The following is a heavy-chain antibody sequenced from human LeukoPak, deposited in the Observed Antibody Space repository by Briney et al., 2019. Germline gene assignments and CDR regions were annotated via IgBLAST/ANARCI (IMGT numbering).Heavy chain of an antibody. CDR3: ARGHDSSGYPPDY. V-gene: IGHV1-2*02. D-gene: IGHD3-22*01. CDR1: GYTFTGYY. CDR2: INPNSGGT. J-gene: IGHJ4*02. Sequence: SVKVSCKASGYTFTGYYMHWVRQAPGQGLEWMGWINPNSGGTNYAQKFQGRVTMTRDTSISTAYMELSRLRSDDTAVYYCARGHDSSGYPPDYWGQGTLVSVSS.